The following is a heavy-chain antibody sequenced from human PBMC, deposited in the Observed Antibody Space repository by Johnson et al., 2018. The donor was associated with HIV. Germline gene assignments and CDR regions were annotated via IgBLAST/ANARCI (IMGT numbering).Heavy chain of an antibody. V-gene: IGHV3-30*04. CDR2: ISFDGANT. CDR3: ARPQGTGDAFDI. J-gene: IGHJ3*02. CDR1: GFTFTTYT. Sequence: QVQLVESGGGVVQPGRSLRLSCSAPGFTFTTYTMHWVRQAPCTGLEWVAVISFDGANTYYADSVKGRFTISRDNAKKSLYLQMNSLRAEDTAVYYCARPQGTGDAFDIWGQGTMVTVSS. D-gene: IGHD1-1*01.